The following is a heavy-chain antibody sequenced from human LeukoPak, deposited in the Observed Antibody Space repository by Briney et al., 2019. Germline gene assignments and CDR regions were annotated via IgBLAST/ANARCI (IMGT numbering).Heavy chain of an antibody. CDR1: GGSISSYY. Sequence: PSETLSLTCTVSGGSISSYYWSWIRQPPGKGLEWIGYIYYSGSTNYNPSLKSRVTISVDTSKNQFSLKLSSVTAADTAVYYCARGNSSGWYGIIDYWGQGTLVTVSS. CDR3: ARGNSSGWYGIIDY. D-gene: IGHD6-19*01. V-gene: IGHV4-59*01. J-gene: IGHJ4*02. CDR2: IYYSGST.